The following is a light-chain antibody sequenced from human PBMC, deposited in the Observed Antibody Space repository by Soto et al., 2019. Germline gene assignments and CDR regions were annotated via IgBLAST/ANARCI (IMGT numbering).Light chain of an antibody. CDR3: QKFNTAPLT. J-gene: IGKJ5*01. V-gene: IGKV1-27*01. CDR1: QDISVY. Sequence: DIQMTQSPSSLSASVGDRVTITCRASQDISVYLAWYQQKPGKVPKLLIYSASTLQSGVPSRFSGSGSGTDFTLTISSLQPEDVATSYCQKFNTAPLTFGQGTRLAIK. CDR2: SAS.